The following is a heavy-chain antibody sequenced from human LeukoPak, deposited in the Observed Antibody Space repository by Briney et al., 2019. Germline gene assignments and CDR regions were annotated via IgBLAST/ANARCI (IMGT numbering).Heavy chain of an antibody. CDR2: IYYSGST. D-gene: IGHD3-22*01. CDR3: ARDANLYYYDSSGYYWSYFDY. J-gene: IGHJ4*02. Sequence: SETLSLTCTVSGGSISSYYWSWIRQPPGKGLEWIGYIYYSGSTNYNPSHKSRVTISVDTSKNQFSLKLSSVTAADTAVYYCARDANLYYYDSSGYYWSYFDYWGQGTLVTVSS. CDR1: GGSISSYY. V-gene: IGHV4-59*01.